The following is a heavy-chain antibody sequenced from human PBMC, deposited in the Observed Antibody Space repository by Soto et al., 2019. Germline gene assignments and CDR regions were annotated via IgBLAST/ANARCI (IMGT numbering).Heavy chain of an antibody. V-gene: IGHV3-30-3*01. CDR2: ISYDGSNK. Sequence: QVQLVESGGGVVQPGRSLRLSCAASGFTFSSYAMHWVRQAPGKGLEWVAVISYDGSNKYYADSVKGRFTISRDNSKNTLYLQMNSLRAEDTAVYYCARDLGDYIDYWGQGTLVTVSS. CDR1: GFTFSSYA. D-gene: IGHD4-17*01. CDR3: ARDLGDYIDY. J-gene: IGHJ4*02.